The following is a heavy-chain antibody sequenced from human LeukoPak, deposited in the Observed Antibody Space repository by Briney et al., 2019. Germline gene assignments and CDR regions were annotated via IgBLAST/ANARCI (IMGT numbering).Heavy chain of an antibody. J-gene: IGHJ6*02. CDR3: ARDGYSSGFYGMDV. D-gene: IGHD6-19*01. CDR1: GLTFSSHW. CDR2: ISYDASNK. V-gene: IGHV3-30*03. Sequence: GGSLRLSCAASGLTFSSHWMHWVRQAPGKGLEWVAVISYDASNKYYADSVKGRFTISRDNSKNTLYLQMNSLRVEDTAVYYCARDGYSSGFYGMDVWGQGTTVTVSS.